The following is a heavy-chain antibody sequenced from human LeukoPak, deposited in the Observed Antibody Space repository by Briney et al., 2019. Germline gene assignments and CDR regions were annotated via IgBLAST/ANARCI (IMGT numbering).Heavy chain of an antibody. V-gene: IGHV4-31*03. CDR2: IYYSGGS. D-gene: IGHD3-22*01. Sequence: SQTLSLTCTVSGVSISSDDYYWTWIRQHPGQGLEWIGYIYYSGGSYYNPSLKSRVTMSVDTSKNQFSLKLSSVTAADTAVYYCANWPYYYDSSGYYMGAFDIWGQGTMVTVSS. CDR3: ANWPYYYDSSGYYMGAFDI. J-gene: IGHJ3*02. CDR1: GVSISSDDYY.